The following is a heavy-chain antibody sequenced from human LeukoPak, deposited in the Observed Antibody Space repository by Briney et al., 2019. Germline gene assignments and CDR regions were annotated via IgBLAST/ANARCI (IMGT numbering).Heavy chain of an antibody. J-gene: IGHJ6*02. CDR2: INPSGGST. CDR3: ARVGHIVLVPAVHRYYGMDV. D-gene: IGHD2-2*01. Sequence: ASVKVSCKASGYTFTSYYMHWVRQAPGQGLEWMGIINPSGGSTNYAQKFQGRVTMFRDTSTSTVYMELSSLRSEDTAVYYCARVGHIVLVPAVHRYYGMDVWGQGTTVTVSS. CDR1: GYTFTSYY. V-gene: IGHV1-46*01.